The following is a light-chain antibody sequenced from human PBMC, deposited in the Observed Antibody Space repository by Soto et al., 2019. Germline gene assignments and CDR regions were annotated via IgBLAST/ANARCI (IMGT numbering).Light chain of an antibody. CDR2: DAS. CDR3: QQRSNWPLT. V-gene: IGKV3-11*01. CDR1: LSVSSY. J-gene: IGKJ4*01. Sequence: EIVLTQSPATLSLSPGERATLWCRASLSVSSYLAWYQQKPGQVPRLLIYDASNRATGIPDRFSGSGSGTDFSLPISILEPEDFAVYYCQQRSNWPLTFGGGTKVEIK.